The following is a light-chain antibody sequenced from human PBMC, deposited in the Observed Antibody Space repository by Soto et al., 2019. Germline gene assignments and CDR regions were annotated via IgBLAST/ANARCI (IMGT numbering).Light chain of an antibody. J-gene: IGLJ3*02. V-gene: IGLV2-14*01. CDR1: SSDVGGYNY. Sequence: QSVLTQPASVSGSPGQSITISCNGTSSDVGGYNYVSWYQQHPGKAPKLMIYEVSNRPSGVSNRFSGSKSGNTASLTISGLQAEDEADYYCSSYTSSSTLWVFGGGTKVTVL. CDR2: EVS. CDR3: SSYTSSSTLWV.